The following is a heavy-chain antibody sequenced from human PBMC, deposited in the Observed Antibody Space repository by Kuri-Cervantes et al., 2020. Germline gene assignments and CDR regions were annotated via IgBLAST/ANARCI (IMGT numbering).Heavy chain of an antibody. CDR3: AREVRGVISQIDY. Sequence: SETLSLTCTVPGGSISSYYWCWIRQPPGKGLELIGYIYYSGSTYYNPSLNSQVTISVDTSKNQFSLKLSSVTAADTAVYYCAREVRGVISQIDYWGQGTLVTVSS. CDR1: GGSISSYY. CDR2: IYYSGST. V-gene: IGHV4-59*12. J-gene: IGHJ4*02. D-gene: IGHD3-10*01.